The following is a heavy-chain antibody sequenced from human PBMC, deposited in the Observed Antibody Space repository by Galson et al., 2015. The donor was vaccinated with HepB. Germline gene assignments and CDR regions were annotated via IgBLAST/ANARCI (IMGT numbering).Heavy chain of an antibody. CDR3: ARSLPPDCRNTRCPRGWFDP. V-gene: IGHV4-34*01. CDR1: GGSFSGYY. Sequence: SETLSLTCAVYGGSFSGYYWNWIRQPPGKGLEWIGEINHSGSTNYNPSLKSRVTISVDTSKNQFSLKLTSVTAADTAVYYCARSLPPDCRNTRCPRGWFDPWGQGTLVTVSS. CDR2: INHSGST. D-gene: IGHD2-2*01. J-gene: IGHJ5*02.